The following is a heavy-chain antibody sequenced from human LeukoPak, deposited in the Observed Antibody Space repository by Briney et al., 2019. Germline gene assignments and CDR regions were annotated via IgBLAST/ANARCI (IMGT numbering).Heavy chain of an antibody. Sequence: PGGSLRLSCAASGFTVSSNYMSWVRQAPGKGLEWVSVIYSGGSTYYADSVKGRFTISRDNSKNTLYLQMNSLRAEDTAVYYCARVGFAYYDSSGYSPDAFDIWGQGTMVTVSS. CDR3: ARVGFAYYDSSGYSPDAFDI. J-gene: IGHJ3*02. V-gene: IGHV3-53*01. CDR2: IYSGGST. CDR1: GFTVSSNY. D-gene: IGHD3-22*01.